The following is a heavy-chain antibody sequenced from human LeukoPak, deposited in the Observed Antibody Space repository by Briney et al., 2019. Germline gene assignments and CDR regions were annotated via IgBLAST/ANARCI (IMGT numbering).Heavy chain of an antibody. CDR3: ARVSIAAGPLGYYYYGMDV. V-gene: IGHV1-18*01. Sequence: GASVKVSCKASGYTFTSYGISWVRQAPGQGLEWMGWISAYNGNTNYAQKLQGRVTMTTDTSTSTAYMELRSLRSDDTAVYYCARVSIAAGPLGYYYYGMDVWGQGTTVTVSS. D-gene: IGHD6-25*01. CDR2: ISAYNGNT. J-gene: IGHJ6*02. CDR1: GYTFTSYG.